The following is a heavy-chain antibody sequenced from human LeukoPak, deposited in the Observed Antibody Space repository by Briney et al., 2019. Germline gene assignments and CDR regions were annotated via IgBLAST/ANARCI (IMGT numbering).Heavy chain of an antibody. CDR2: INHSGGT. CDR1: GGSFSGYY. CDR3: ARNRAGSGNHFVAHFDY. J-gene: IGHJ4*02. D-gene: IGHD2-15*01. V-gene: IGHV4-34*01. Sequence: SETLSLTCAVYGGSFSGYYWSWIRQPPGKGLEWIGEINHSGGTNHNPSLKSRVTISVDTSKNQFSLKLSSVSAADTAVYYCARNRAGSGNHFVAHFDYWGQGTLVTVSS.